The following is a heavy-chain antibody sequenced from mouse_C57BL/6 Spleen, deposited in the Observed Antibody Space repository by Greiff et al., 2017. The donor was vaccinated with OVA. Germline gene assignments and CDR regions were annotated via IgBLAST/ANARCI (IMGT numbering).Heavy chain of an antibody. CDR1: GYTFTSYW. Sequence: QVQLQQPGAELVKPGASVKLSCKASGYTFTSYWMPWVKQRPGQGLEWIGMIHPNSGSTNYNEKFKSKATLTVDKASSTAYMQLSSLTSEDSAVYYGARDNGNDWYFDVWGTGTTVTVSS. V-gene: IGHV1-64*01. D-gene: IGHD2-1*01. J-gene: IGHJ1*03. CDR2: IHPNSGST. CDR3: ARDNGNDWYFDV.